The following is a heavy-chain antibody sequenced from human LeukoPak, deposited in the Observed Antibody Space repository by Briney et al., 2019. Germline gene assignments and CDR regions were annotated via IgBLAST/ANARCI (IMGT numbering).Heavy chain of an antibody. J-gene: IGHJ4*02. V-gene: IGHV3-33*06. CDR3: AKDFSYYDSSGSGPDY. CDR1: GSTLTTYG. Sequence: GRSLRLSCAASGSTLTTYGMHWVRQAPGKGLEWVAVIWYDGSNKYYAESVKGRFTISRDNSKNTLYLQMNSLRAEDTAVYYCAKDFSYYDSSGSGPDYWGQGTLVTVSS. D-gene: IGHD3-22*01. CDR2: IWYDGSNK.